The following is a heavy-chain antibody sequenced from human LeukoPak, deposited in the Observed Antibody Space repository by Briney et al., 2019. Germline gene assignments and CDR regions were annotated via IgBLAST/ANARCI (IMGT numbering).Heavy chain of an antibody. J-gene: IGHJ6*03. Sequence: SETLSLTCSVSGGSISSFYWTWIRQSAGKGLEWIGRAYASGSTDYNPSLKSRLTLSLDTSKNQFSLRLNSVTAADTAVYYCARSARFYYFYMDVWGKGTAVTVSS. CDR2: AYASGST. CDR1: GGSISSFY. V-gene: IGHV4-4*07. CDR3: ARSARFYYFYMDV.